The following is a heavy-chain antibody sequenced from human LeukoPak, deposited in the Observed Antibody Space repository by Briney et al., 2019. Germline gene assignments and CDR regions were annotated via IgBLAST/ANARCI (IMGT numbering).Heavy chain of an antibody. V-gene: IGHV3-73*01. CDR2: IRSKANSYAT. CDR1: GFTFSGSA. Sequence: GGSLRLSCAASGFTFSGSAMHWVRQASGKGLEWVGRIRSKANSYATAYAASVKGRFTISRDDSKNTAYLQMNSLKTEDTAVYYCASLKVDHFEGYYMDVWGKGTTVTVSS. D-gene: IGHD3-9*01. J-gene: IGHJ6*03. CDR3: ASLKVDHFEGYYMDV.